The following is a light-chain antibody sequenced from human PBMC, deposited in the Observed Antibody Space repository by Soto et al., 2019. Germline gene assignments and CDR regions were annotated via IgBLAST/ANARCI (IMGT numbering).Light chain of an antibody. CDR1: SANIGAGYD. J-gene: IGLJ1*01. CDR2: GNN. Sequence: QSVLTQPPSVSGAPGQRVTISCTGSSANIGAGYDVHWYQQLPGTAPKLLISGNNNRPSGVPDRFSGSKSGTSASLAITGLQAEDEADYYCQSYDSSLSGYVFGPGTKLTVL. CDR3: QSYDSSLSGYV. V-gene: IGLV1-40*01.